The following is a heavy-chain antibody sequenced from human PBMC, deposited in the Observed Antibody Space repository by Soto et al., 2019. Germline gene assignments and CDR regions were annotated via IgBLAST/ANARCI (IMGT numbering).Heavy chain of an antibody. D-gene: IGHD1-7*01. Sequence: ASVKVSCKASGYTFTGQYMHWVRQAPGQGLEWMGWINPNSGDTNYAQKFQGRVTMTRDTSIGTAYMELSSLRSNDTAIYYCASESSGITLYGMDAWGQGTTVTVSS. CDR2: INPNSGDT. CDR1: GYTFTGQY. V-gene: IGHV1-2*02. J-gene: IGHJ6*02. CDR3: ASESSGITLYGMDA.